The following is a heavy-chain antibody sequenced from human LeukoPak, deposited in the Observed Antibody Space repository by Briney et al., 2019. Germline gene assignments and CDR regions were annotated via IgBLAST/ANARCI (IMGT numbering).Heavy chain of an antibody. V-gene: IGHV4-31*03. CDR2: IYYSGST. Sequence: SQTLTLTCTVSGGSISSGGYYWSWIRQHPGKGLEWIAYIYYSGSTYYNPSLKSRVTISVDTSKNQFSLKLSSVTAADTAVYYCARDNRIAAAGNYYYYGMDVWGQGTTVTVSS. CDR1: GGSISSGGYY. D-gene: IGHD6-13*01. CDR3: ARDNRIAAAGNYYYYGMDV. J-gene: IGHJ6*02.